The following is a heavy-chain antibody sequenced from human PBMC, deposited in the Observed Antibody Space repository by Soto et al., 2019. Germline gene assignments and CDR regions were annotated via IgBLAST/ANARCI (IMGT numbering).Heavy chain of an antibody. D-gene: IGHD6-13*01. Sequence: PSETLSLTCTVSGGSISSSSYYWGWIRQPPGKGLEWIGSIYYSGSTYYNPSLKSRVTISVDTSKNQFSLKLSSVTAADTAVYYCATNLRPYSSSEGGWFDPWGQGTLVTVSS. CDR2: IYYSGST. CDR3: ATNLRPYSSSEGGWFDP. V-gene: IGHV4-39*01. CDR1: GGSISSSSYY. J-gene: IGHJ5*02.